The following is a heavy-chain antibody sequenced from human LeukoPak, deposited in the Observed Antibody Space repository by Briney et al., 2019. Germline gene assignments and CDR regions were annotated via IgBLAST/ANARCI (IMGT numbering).Heavy chain of an antibody. V-gene: IGHV3-21*01. D-gene: IGHD3-3*01. CDR3: ARDMSIFGVVIPLEAHFDY. Sequence: GGSLRLSCAASGFTFSSYSMNWVRQAPGKGLEWVSSISSSSSYIYYADSVKGRFTISRDNAKNSLYLQMNSLRAEDTAVYYCARDMSIFGVVIPLEAHFDYWGQGTLVTVSS. CDR2: ISSSSSYI. CDR1: GFTFSSYS. J-gene: IGHJ4*02.